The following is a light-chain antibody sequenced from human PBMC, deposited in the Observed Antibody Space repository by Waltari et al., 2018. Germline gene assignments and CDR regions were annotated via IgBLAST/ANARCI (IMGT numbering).Light chain of an antibody. CDR3: QQYNNWHSYT. CDR2: DAS. V-gene: IGKV3-15*01. Sequence: EIVMTQSPATLSVSPGERATLSCRASQSISSNLAWYQQRPGQAPSLLIYDASTRATGGPAGFSGSGSGTEFTLTISSLQSEDFAIYYCQQYNNWHSYTFGQGTRLEIK. J-gene: IGKJ2*01. CDR1: QSISSN.